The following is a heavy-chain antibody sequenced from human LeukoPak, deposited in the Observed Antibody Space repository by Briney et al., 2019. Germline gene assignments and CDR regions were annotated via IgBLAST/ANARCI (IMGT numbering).Heavy chain of an antibody. D-gene: IGHD6-13*01. Sequence: GGSLRLSCAASGFTFDDYAMHWVRQAPGKGLEWVSGISWNSGSIGYADSVKGRFTISRDNAKNSLYLQMNSLRAEDTALYYCAKDINSPIEYSSSLFDYWGQGTLVTVSS. CDR3: AKDINSPIEYSSSLFDY. V-gene: IGHV3-9*01. CDR1: GFTFDDYA. CDR2: ISWNSGSI. J-gene: IGHJ4*02.